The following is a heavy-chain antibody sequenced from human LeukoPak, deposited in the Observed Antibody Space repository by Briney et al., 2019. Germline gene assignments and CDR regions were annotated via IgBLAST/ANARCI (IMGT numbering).Heavy chain of an antibody. Sequence: SETLSLTCAVYGGSFSGYYWSWIRQPPGKGLEWIGEINHSGSTNYNPSLKSRVTISVDTSKNQFSLKLSSVTAADTAVYYCARGRNSYGYHRWFDPWRQGTLVTVSS. CDR2: INHSGST. CDR1: GGSFSGYY. V-gene: IGHV4-34*01. J-gene: IGHJ5*02. D-gene: IGHD5-18*01. CDR3: ARGRNSYGYHRWFDP.